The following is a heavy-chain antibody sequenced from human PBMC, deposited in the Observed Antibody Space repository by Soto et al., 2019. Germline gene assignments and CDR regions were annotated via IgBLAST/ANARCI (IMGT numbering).Heavy chain of an antibody. CDR2: INPSGGST. CDR1: GYTFTSYY. Sequence: ASVKVSCKASGYTFTSYYMHWVRQAPGQGLEWMGIINPSGGSTSYAQKFQGRVTMTRDTSTSTVYMELSSLRSEDTAVYYCARDRRIYYDFWSGHYGMDVWGQGTTVTVSS. CDR3: ARDRRIYYDFWSGHYGMDV. J-gene: IGHJ6*02. V-gene: IGHV1-46*01. D-gene: IGHD3-3*01.